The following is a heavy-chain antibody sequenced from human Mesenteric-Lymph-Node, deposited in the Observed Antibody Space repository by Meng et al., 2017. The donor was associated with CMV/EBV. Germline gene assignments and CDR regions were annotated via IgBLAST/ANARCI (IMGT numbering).Heavy chain of an antibody. CDR1: GLTVSGNY. J-gene: IGHJ4*02. V-gene: IGHV3-53*01. Sequence: GGSLRLSCAASGLTVSGNYLSWVRQAPGRGLEWVSTIYAGDSTSYADSVKGRFTISRDNSKNMLYLQMNSVRDEDTAVYYCARDSTARGREGFFDYWGQGTLVTVSS. D-gene: IGHD6-6*01. CDR3: ARDSTARGREGFFDY. CDR2: IYAGDST.